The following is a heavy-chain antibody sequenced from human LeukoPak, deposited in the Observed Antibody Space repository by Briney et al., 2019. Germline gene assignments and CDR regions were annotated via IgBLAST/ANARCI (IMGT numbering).Heavy chain of an antibody. CDR1: GGSISGYY. Sequence: PSETLSLTCTVSGGSISGYYWGWIRQPPGKGLEWIGSIYHSGSTYYNPSLKSRVTISVDTSKNQFSLKLSSVTAADTAVYYCARNWVGYGGTYYYYGMDVWGQGTTVTVSS. D-gene: IGHD4-23*01. CDR3: ARNWVGYGGTYYYYGMDV. J-gene: IGHJ6*02. V-gene: IGHV4-38-2*02. CDR2: IYHSGST.